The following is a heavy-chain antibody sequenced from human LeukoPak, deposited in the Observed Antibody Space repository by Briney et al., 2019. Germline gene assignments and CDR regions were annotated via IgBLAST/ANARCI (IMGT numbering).Heavy chain of an antibody. CDR2: INPNSGGT. Sequence: ASVKLSCKASGHTFTGYYMYWVRQAPGQGLEWMGWINPNSGGTKYAQKFQGRVTMTRDMSTSTDYMELSSLRSEDTAVYYCARDNSVEDTAWWFDPWGQGTLVTVSS. D-gene: IGHD4-23*01. V-gene: IGHV1-2*02. CDR1: GHTFTGYY. J-gene: IGHJ5*02. CDR3: ARDNSVEDTAWWFDP.